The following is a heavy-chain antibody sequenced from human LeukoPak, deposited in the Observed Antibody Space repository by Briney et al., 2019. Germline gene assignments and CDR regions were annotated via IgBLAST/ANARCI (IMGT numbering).Heavy chain of an antibody. Sequence: PGGSLRLSCAASGFTFSTHAMHWVRQAPGKGLEWVAVISYDGSTKFYADSVKGRFTISRDNSKNTLYLQMNSLRAEDTAVYYCAKGGTAMVPFDYWGQGTLVTVSS. J-gene: IGHJ4*02. D-gene: IGHD5-18*01. V-gene: IGHV3-30*18. CDR1: GFTFSTHA. CDR2: ISYDGSTK. CDR3: AKGGTAMVPFDY.